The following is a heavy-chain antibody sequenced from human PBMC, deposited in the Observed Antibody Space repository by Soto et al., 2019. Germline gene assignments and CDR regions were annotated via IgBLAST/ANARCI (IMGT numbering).Heavy chain of an antibody. CDR1: GYSFAGYW. CDR2: MDPSDSQT. CDR3: ARQIYDSDTGPNFQYYFDS. J-gene: IGHJ4*02. D-gene: IGHD3-22*01. Sequence: GESLKISCKGSGYSFAGYWITWVRQKPGKGLEWMGRMDPSDSQTYYSPSFRGHVTISVTKSITTVFLQWSSLRASDTAMYYCARQIYDSDTGPNFQYYFDSWGQGTPVTVSS. V-gene: IGHV5-10-1*01.